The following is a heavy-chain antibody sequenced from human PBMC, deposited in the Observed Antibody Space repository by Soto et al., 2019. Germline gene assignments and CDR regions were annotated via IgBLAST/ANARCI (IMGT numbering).Heavy chain of an antibody. J-gene: IGHJ5*02. D-gene: IGHD4-17*01. Sequence: QITLKESGPTLVKPTQTLTLTCTFSGFSLSTGGVGVGWIRQPPGKALEWLALIYWNDENRYSPSLKSRLTITKDTPKNQVVLTMTNMDPVDTATYYCAHRGYGDYPRDNWFDPWGQGTLVTVSS. CDR2: IYWNDEN. CDR1: GFSLSTGGVG. CDR3: AHRGYGDYPRDNWFDP. V-gene: IGHV2-5*01.